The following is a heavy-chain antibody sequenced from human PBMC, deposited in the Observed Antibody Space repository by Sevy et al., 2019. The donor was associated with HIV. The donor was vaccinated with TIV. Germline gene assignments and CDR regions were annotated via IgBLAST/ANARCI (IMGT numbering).Heavy chain of an antibody. CDR2: IYYNGHI. V-gene: IGHV4-59*08. Sequence: SETLSLTCTVSGGSITSLYWNWIRQPPGKGLEWIANIYYNGHINYNPSLKSRVTLSLDTSKNQFSLRLSSVTAADTARDDCAGENAWGRGYAWGQGTLVTVSS. D-gene: IGHD6-25*01. CDR3: AGENAWGRGYA. J-gene: IGHJ5*02. CDR1: GGSITSLY.